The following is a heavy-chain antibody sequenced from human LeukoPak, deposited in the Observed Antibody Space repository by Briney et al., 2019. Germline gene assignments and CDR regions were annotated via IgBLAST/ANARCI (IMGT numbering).Heavy chain of an antibody. D-gene: IGHD2-15*01. Sequence: LSLTCTVSGYSISSGYYWVWIRQPPGEGLEWVSYTSSSGSTIYYADSVKGRFTISRDNAKNSLYLQMNSLRAEDTAVYYCAREGYCSGGSCYGAYYFDYWGQGTLVTVSS. V-gene: IGHV3-11*04. CDR1: GYSISSGYY. J-gene: IGHJ4*02. CDR2: TSSSGSTI. CDR3: AREGYCSGGSCYGAYYFDY.